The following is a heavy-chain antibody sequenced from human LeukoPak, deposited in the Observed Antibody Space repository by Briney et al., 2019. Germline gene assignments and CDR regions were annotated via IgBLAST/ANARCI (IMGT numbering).Heavy chain of an antibody. D-gene: IGHD3-3*01. J-gene: IGHJ4*02. CDR1: GFTFSNAW. CDR3: AKEATFAYYDFWSPSGDYFDY. CDR2: ISGSGGST. V-gene: IGHV3-23*01. Sequence: PRGSLRLSCAASGFTFSNAWMSWVRQAPGKGLEWVSAISGSGGSTYYADSVKGRFTISRDNSKNTLYLQMNSLRAEDTAVYYCAKEATFAYYDFWSPSGDYFDYWGQGTLVTVSS.